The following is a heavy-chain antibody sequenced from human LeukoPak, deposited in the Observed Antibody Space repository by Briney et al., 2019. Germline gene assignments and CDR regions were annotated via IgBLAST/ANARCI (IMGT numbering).Heavy chain of an antibody. CDR2: ISPYNGDT. Sequence: ASVKVSCKAFGYTFTTYGVTWVRQAPGQGREWMGWISPYNGDTNYAQNLQGRVTLTTDTSTSTAYMELRSLRPDDTAVYYCARDGAVAAVFDYWGQGTLVTVSS. CDR1: GYTFTTYG. CDR3: ARDGAVAAVFDY. J-gene: IGHJ4*02. D-gene: IGHD6-19*01. V-gene: IGHV1-18*01.